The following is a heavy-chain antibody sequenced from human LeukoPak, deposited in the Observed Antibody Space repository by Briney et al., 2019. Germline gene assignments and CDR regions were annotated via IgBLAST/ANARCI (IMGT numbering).Heavy chain of an antibody. CDR3: ARHPGYCSGGSCYYYCYYGMDV. D-gene: IGHD2-15*01. V-gene: IGHV1-69*13. J-gene: IGHJ6*04. CDR2: IIPIFGTA. CDR1: GGTFSSYA. Sequence: SVRVSCKASGGTFSSYAISWVRQAPGQGLEWMGVIIPIFGTANYAQKFQGRVTITADESTSTAYMELSSLRSEDTAVYYCARHPGYCSGGSCYYYCYYGMDVWGKGTTVTVSS.